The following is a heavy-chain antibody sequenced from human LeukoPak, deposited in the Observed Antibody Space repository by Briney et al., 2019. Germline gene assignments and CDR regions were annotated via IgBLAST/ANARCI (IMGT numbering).Heavy chain of an antibody. CDR1: GGSISSSNYY. D-gene: IGHD6-19*01. Sequence: SETLSLTCTVSGGSISSSNYYWGWIRQPPGKGLEWIGSIYYSGSTYYSPSLKSRVTISVDTSKNQFSLKLSSVTAADTAVYYCARTSSSGLVGGYYFDYWGQGTLVTVSS. J-gene: IGHJ4*02. CDR2: IYYSGST. CDR3: ARTSSSGLVGGYYFDY. V-gene: IGHV4-39*07.